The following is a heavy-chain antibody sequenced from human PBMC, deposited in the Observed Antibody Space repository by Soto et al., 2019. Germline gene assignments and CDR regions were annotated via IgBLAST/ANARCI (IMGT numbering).Heavy chain of an antibody. D-gene: IGHD3-3*01. CDR3: ARVEPSITIFGVVIHGWFAP. Sequence: SETLSLTCAVSGYSISSGYYWGWIRQPPGKGLEWIGSIYHSGSTYYNPSLKSRVTISVDTSKNQFSLKLSSVTPADTAVYYCARVEPSITIFGVVIHGWFAPWGQRTLVPVLS. V-gene: IGHV4-38-2*01. CDR2: IYHSGST. J-gene: IGHJ5*02. CDR1: GYSISSGYY.